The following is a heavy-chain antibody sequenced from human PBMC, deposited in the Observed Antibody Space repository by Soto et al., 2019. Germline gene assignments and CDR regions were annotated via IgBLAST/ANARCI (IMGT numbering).Heavy chain of an antibody. CDR3: AREHGGGGGLDY. J-gene: IGHJ4*02. CDR1: GYTFTRYY. D-gene: IGHD2-15*01. CDR2: INPSGGST. V-gene: IGHV1-46*01. Sequence: ASVKVSFKASGYTFTRYYMHWVRRAPGQGLEWMGIINPSGGSTSYAQKFQGRVTMTRDTSTSTVYMELSSLRSEDTAVYYCAREHGGGGGLDYWGQGTLVTVSS.